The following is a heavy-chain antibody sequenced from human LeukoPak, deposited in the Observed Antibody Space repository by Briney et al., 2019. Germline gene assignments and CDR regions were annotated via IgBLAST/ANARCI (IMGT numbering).Heavy chain of an antibody. CDR3: ARGREVATNYYFDY. J-gene: IGHJ4*02. CDR1: GGSISSYY. Sequence: SETLSVTCTVSGGSISSYYWSWLRQPAGKGLEWIGRIYTSGSTNYNPSLQSQVPMSVDTSNNQFSLKLSSVTAADTAVYYCARGREVATNYYFDYWGQGTLVTVSS. V-gene: IGHV4-4*07. D-gene: IGHD5-12*01. CDR2: IYTSGST.